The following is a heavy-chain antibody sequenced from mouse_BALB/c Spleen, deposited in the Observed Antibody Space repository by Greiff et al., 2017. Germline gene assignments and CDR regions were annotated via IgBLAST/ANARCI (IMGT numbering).Heavy chain of an antibody. CDR1: GDSITSGY. CDR3: ARRGYYGNYRYFDY. CDR2: ISYSGST. D-gene: IGHD2-1*01. V-gene: IGHV3-8*02. Sequence: VQLMESGPSLVKPSQTLSLTCSVTGDSITSGYWNWIRKFPGNKLEYMGYISYSGSTYYNPSLKSRISITRDTSKNQYYLQLNSVTTEDTATYYCARRGYYGNYRYFDYWGQGTTLTVSS. J-gene: IGHJ2*01.